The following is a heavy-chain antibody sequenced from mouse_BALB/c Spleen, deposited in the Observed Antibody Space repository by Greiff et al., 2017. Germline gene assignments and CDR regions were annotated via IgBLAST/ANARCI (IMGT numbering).Heavy chain of an antibody. D-gene: IGHD1-1*01. V-gene: IGHV5-9-4*01. CDR2: ISSGGSYT. Sequence: EVQLQESGGGLVKPGGSLKLSCAASGFTFSSYAMSWVRQSPEKRLEWVAEISSGGSYTYYPDTVTGRFTISRDNAKNTLYLEMSSLRSEDTAMYYCARDYYYGSSYYAMDYWGQGTSVTVSS. J-gene: IGHJ4*01. CDR3: ARDYYYGSSYYAMDY. CDR1: GFTFSSYA.